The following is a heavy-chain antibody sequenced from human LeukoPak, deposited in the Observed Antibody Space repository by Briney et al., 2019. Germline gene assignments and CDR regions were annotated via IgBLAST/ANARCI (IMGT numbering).Heavy chain of an antibody. CDR1: GFTFSSYA. J-gene: IGHJ4*02. V-gene: IGHV3-23*01. Sequence: GGSLRLSCAASGFTFSSYAMSWVRQAPGKGLEWVSVISGSGGSTYYADSVKGRFTISRDNSKNTLYLQMNSLRAEDTAVYYCAKDEGSSSVPDYWGQGTLVTVSS. CDR3: AKDEGSSSVPDY. D-gene: IGHD6-13*01. CDR2: ISGSGGST.